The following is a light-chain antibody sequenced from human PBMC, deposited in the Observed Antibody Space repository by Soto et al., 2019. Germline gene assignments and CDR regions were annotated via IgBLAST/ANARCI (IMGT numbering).Light chain of an antibody. V-gene: IGKV3-15*01. J-gene: IGKJ1*01. CDR2: GAS. CDR3: QQYFEWPPMT. CDR1: ETVATN. Sequence: SPGERATLSCRASETVATNLAWYQQKPGQAPRLLISGASTRAAGISDRFRGSGSGTEFTLTISSLRSEDSAIYYCQQYFEWPPMTFGQGTKVDIK.